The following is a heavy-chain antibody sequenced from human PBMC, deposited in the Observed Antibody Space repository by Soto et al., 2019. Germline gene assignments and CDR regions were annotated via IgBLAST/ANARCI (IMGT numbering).Heavy chain of an antibody. CDR1: GFTFSSYA. D-gene: IGHD4-4*01. J-gene: IGHJ6*02. Sequence: GSLRLSCAASGFTFSSYAMSWVRQAPGKGLEWVSAISGSGGSTYYADSVKGRFTISRDNSKNTLYLQMNSLRAEDTAVYYCARDREPSMTTVTLVDYYYGMDVWGQGTTVTVSS. CDR2: ISGSGGST. V-gene: IGHV3-23*01. CDR3: ARDREPSMTTVTLVDYYYGMDV.